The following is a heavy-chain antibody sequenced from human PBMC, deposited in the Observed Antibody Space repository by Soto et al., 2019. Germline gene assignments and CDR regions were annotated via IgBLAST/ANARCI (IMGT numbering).Heavy chain of an antibody. CDR2: IYYSGST. CDR1: GGSISSGGYY. Sequence: SETLSLTCIVSGGSISSGGYYWSWIRQHPGKGLEWIGYIYYSGSTYYNPSLKSRVTISVDTSKNQFSLKLSSVTAADTAVYYCARAGVGYSYGRPLYFDYWGQGTLVTVSS. CDR3: ARAGVGYSYGRPLYFDY. D-gene: IGHD5-18*01. V-gene: IGHV4-31*03. J-gene: IGHJ4*02.